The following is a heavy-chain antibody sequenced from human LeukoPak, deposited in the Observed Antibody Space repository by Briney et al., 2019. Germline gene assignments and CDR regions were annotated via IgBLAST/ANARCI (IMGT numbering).Heavy chain of an antibody. J-gene: IGHJ5*02. CDR3: ASRGGNSSGWYAHWFDP. CDR1: GGSISSGGYY. V-gene: IGHV4-30-2*01. Sequence: SETLSLTRIVSGGSISSGGYYWSWIRQPPGKGLEWIGYIYHSGSTYYNPSLKSRVTISVDRSKNQFSLKLSSVTAADTAVYYCASRGGNSSGWYAHWFDPWGQGTLVTVSS. D-gene: IGHD6-19*01. CDR2: IYHSGST.